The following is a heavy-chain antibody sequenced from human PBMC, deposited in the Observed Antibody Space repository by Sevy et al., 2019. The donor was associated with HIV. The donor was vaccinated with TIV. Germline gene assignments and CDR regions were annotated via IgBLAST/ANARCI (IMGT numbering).Heavy chain of an antibody. CDR3: ARDYYDSSGPRYYYGMDV. CDR1: GFTFSSYA. CDR2: ISYDGSNK. D-gene: IGHD3-22*01. Sequence: GGSLRLSCAASGFTFSSYAMHWVRQAPGKGLEWVAVISYDGSNKYYADSVKGRFTISRDNSKNTLYLQMNSLRAEDTAGYYCARDYYDSSGPRYYYGMDVWGQGTTVTVSS. V-gene: IGHV3-30-3*01. J-gene: IGHJ6*02.